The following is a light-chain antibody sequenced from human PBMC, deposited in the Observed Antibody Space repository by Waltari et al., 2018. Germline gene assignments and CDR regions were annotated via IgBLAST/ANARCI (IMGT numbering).Light chain of an antibody. J-gene: IGLJ1*01. V-gene: IGLV2-23*02. CDR2: EVT. Sequence: QSALTQPASVSGSPGQSTTISCTGTSSDVGSYNLVPWYQQHPGKAPKLMIYEVTERPSGVSNRFSGSKSDNTASLTISGLQAEDEADYYCCSHAGSSIYVFGTGTKVTIL. CDR3: CSHAGSSIYV. CDR1: SSDVGSYNL.